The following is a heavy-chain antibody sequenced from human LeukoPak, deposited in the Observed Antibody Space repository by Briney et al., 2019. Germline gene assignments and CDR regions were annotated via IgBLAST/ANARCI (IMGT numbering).Heavy chain of an antibody. D-gene: IGHD1-7*01. CDR1: GGSISSGGYY. J-gene: IGHJ2*01. CDR2: IYYSGST. CDR3: ARDLNWNSHWYFDL. V-gene: IGHV4-31*03. Sequence: SETLSLTCTVSGGSISSGGYYWSWIRQHPGKGLEWIGYIYYSGSTYYNPSLKSRVTISVDTSKNQFSLKLSSVTAADTAVYYCARDLNWNSHWYFDLWGRGTLVTVSS.